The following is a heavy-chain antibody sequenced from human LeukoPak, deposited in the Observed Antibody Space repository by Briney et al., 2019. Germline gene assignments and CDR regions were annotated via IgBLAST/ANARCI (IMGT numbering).Heavy chain of an antibody. D-gene: IGHD2-21*01. V-gene: IGHV3-30*04. J-gene: IGHJ1*01. Sequence: GSLRLSCAASGFTFSNFAMHWVRQAPGKGLEWVAVISYDGSNKYYADSVKGRFTISRDNAKNSLYLQMNSLRAEDTAVYYCARGGLEYFQHWGQGTLVTVSS. CDR3: ARGGLEYFQH. CDR1: GFTFSNFA. CDR2: ISYDGSNK.